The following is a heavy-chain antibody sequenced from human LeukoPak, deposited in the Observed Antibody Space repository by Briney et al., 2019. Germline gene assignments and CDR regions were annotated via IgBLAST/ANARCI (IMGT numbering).Heavy chain of an antibody. Sequence: SETLSLTCAVSGGSISNSKWWNCVRLPPGKGLEWIGEIYHSGSTNYNPSLKSRVTISLDKSKNQFALKLSSVTAADTAVYYCASGGDLTPFDYWGQGTLVTVSS. D-gene: IGHD3-16*01. CDR2: IYHSGST. V-gene: IGHV4-4*02. CDR3: ASGGDLTPFDY. CDR1: GGSISNSKW. J-gene: IGHJ4*02.